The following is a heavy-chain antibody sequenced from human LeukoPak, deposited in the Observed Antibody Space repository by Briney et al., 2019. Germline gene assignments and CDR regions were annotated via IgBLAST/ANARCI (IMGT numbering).Heavy chain of an antibody. V-gene: IGHV4-4*07. D-gene: IGHD6-13*01. J-gene: IGHJ6*03. CDR1: GGSISSYY. Sequence: SETLSLTCTVSGGSISSYYWSWIRQPAGKGLEWIGRIYTSGSTNYNPSLKGRVTMSVDTSKNQFSLKLSSVTAADTAVYYCARVGLAAAGPYYYYYMDVWGKGTTVTVSS. CDR2: IYTSGST. CDR3: ARVGLAAAGPYYYYYMDV.